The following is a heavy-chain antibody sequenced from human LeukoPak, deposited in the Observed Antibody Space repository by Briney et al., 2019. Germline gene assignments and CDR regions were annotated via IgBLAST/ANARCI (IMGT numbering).Heavy chain of an antibody. CDR3: ARGLGLRYFDWFAFDY. D-gene: IGHD3-9*01. V-gene: IGHV4-59*01. Sequence: SETLSLTCTVSGGSISSYYWSWIRQPPGKGLEWIGYIYYSGSTNYNPSLKSRVTISVDTSKNQFSLKLSSVTAADTAVYYCARGLGLRYFDWFAFDYWGQGTLVTVSS. CDR1: GGSISSYY. CDR2: IYYSGST. J-gene: IGHJ4*02.